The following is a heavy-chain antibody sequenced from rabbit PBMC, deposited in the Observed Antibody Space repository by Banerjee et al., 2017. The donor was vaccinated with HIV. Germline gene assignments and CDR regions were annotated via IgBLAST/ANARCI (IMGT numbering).Heavy chain of an antibody. Sequence: QEQLVESGGGLVQPEGSLTLTCKASGFDFSSNSMCWVRQAPGKGPEWIACIYVGDGSTYYANWVNGRFTISKTSSTTVTLQMTSLTGADTATYFCANSCAGGVGDAYAHNLWGPGTLVTVS. CDR1: GFDFSSNS. CDR2: IYVGDGST. D-gene: IGHD6-1*01. J-gene: IGHJ4*01. CDR3: ANSCAGGVGDAYAHNL. V-gene: IGHV1S47*01.